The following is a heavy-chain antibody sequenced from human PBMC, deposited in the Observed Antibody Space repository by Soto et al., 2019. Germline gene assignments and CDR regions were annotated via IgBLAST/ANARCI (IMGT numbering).Heavy chain of an antibody. V-gene: IGHV4-59*08. CDR3: SRHYPPFWYGSGPWGV. J-gene: IGHJ6*02. Sequence: QVQLQESGPGLIRPSETLSLTCTVSGGSISNSYCSWIRLSQGKVLEWIGYIYSSGSVNYNNSLESRVTISIDMSMNQFSITLTSLFAADPAIYYCSRHYPPFWYGSGPWGVWGQGTTVTVSS. D-gene: IGHD3-10*01. CDR1: GGSISNSY. CDR2: IYSSGSV.